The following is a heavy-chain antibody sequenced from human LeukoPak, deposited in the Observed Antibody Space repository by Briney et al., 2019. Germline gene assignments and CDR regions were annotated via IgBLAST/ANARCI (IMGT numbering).Heavy chain of an antibody. V-gene: IGHV3-9*01. CDR2: ISWNSGSI. CDR1: GFTFDDYA. J-gene: IGHJ4*02. CDR3: AKAIYDSSGYYRDY. Sequence: GGSLRLSCAASGFTFDDYAMHWVRQAPGKGLEWVSGISWNSGSIGYADSVKGRFTISRDNAKNSLYLQMNSLRAEDTALYYCAKAIYDSSGYYRDYWGQGILVTVSS. D-gene: IGHD3-22*01.